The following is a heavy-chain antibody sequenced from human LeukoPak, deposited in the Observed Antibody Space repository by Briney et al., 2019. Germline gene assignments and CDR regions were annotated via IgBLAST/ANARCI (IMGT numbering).Heavy chain of an antibody. CDR2: IYYSGST. CDR1: GGSISSSSYF. D-gene: IGHD6-6*01. J-gene: IGHJ4*02. CDR3: ARLRSTIATRPIDY. V-gene: IGHV4-39*01. Sequence: SETLSLTCTVSGGSISSSSYFWGWIRQPPGKGLEWTGSIYYSGSTYYNPSLKSRVTISVDTSKNQFSLKLSSVTAADTAVYHCARLRSTIATRPIDYWGQGTLVTVSS.